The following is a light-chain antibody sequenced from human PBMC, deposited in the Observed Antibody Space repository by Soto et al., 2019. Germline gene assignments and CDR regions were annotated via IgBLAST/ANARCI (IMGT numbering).Light chain of an antibody. CDR3: HQYNTFSPWT. CDR2: KAS. Sequence: DIQMTQSPSTLSASVGDRVTITCRASQSISIWLAWYQQKPGKAPKILIYKASSLESGVPSRFSGSGSGTEFTLTISSLQPDDFATYYCHQYNTFSPWTFGQGTKVDIK. J-gene: IGKJ1*01. CDR1: QSISIW. V-gene: IGKV1-5*03.